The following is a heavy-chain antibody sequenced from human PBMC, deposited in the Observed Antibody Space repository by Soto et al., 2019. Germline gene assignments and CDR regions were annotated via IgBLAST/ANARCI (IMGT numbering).Heavy chain of an antibody. CDR3: ARATYYYDSSGYYARYYYYYGMDV. J-gene: IGHJ6*02. CDR1: GGSMSSYS. V-gene: IGHV4-59*12. Sequence: PSETLSLTCTVSGGSMSSYSWGWIRQPPGKGLEWIGYIYYIGNTNYNPSLKSRVTIPIDTSKNQFSLKLSSVTAADTAVYYCARATYYYDSSGYYARYYYYYGMDVWGQGTTVTVSS. D-gene: IGHD3-22*01. CDR2: IYYIGNT.